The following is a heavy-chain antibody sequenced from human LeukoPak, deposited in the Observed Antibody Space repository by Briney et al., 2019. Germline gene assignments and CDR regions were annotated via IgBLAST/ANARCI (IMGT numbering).Heavy chain of an antibody. CDR3: AREQLALDH. Sequence: PGGSLRLSCAATGFTFDDYAMHWVRQAPGKGLEWVSGISWNSGSIGYADSVKGRFTISRDNAKNSLYLQMNSLRAEDTALYYCAREQLALDHWGQGTLVTVSS. J-gene: IGHJ4*02. D-gene: IGHD6-6*01. CDR2: ISWNSGSI. CDR1: GFTFDDYA. V-gene: IGHV3-9*01.